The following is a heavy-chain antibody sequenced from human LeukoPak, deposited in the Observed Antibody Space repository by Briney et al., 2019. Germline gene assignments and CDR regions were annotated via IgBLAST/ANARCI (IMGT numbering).Heavy chain of an antibody. CDR1: GFTFDDYA. CDR3: AREAGYGDYDDYYYGMDV. Sequence: PGGSLRLSCAASGFTFDDYAMHWVRQAPGKGLEWVSGISWNSGSIGYADSVKGRFTISRDNAKNSLYLQMNSLRAEDTAVYYCAREAGYGDYDDYYYGMDVWGQGTTVTVSS. D-gene: IGHD4-17*01. J-gene: IGHJ6*02. CDR2: ISWNSGSI. V-gene: IGHV3-9*01.